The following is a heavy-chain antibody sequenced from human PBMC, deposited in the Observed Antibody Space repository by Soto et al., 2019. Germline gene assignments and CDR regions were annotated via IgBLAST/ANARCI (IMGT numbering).Heavy chain of an antibody. CDR1: GFTFNIYA. CDR3: AKDRYLDHDSRGYLFDN. D-gene: IGHD3-22*01. V-gene: IGHV3-23*01. Sequence: EVQLLESGGDLIQPGGSLRLSCAASGFTFNIYAMTWVRQAPGKGLEWVSAISRYGDFTYYAHSVEGRVTISRDNSKNTLYLQMNSLRAEDSAVYYCAKDRYLDHDSRGYLFDNWGQGTLVTVSS. CDR2: ISRYGDFT. J-gene: IGHJ4*02.